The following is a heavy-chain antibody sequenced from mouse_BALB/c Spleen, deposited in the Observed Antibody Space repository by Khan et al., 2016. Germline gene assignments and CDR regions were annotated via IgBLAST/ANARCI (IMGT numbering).Heavy chain of an antibody. Sequence: QVQLQQSGPELVKPGASVKMSCKASGYTFTDYVISWVKQRTGQGLEWIGEIYPGSGSTYYNEKFKGKATLTADKSSNTAYMQLSSLTSADSAVYFCARDDGYFAYWGQGTLVTVSA. CDR2: IYPGSGST. CDR1: GYTFTDYV. J-gene: IGHJ3*01. V-gene: IGHV1-81*01. CDR3: ARDDGYFAY. D-gene: IGHD2-3*01.